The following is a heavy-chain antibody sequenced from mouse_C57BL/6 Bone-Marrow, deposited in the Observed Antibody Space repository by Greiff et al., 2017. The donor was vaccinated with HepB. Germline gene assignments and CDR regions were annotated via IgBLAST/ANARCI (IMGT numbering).Heavy chain of an antibody. D-gene: IGHD1-1*02. V-gene: IGHV1-4*01. CDR3: ARRDGRYFDY. CDR1: GYTFTSYT. J-gene: IGHJ2*01. Sequence: QVQLQQSGAELARPGASVKMSCKASGYTFTSYTMHWVKQRPEQGLEWIGYINPSSGYTKYNQKFKDKATLTADKSSITAYMQLSSLTSEDSAVYYCARRDGRYFDYWGQGTTLTVSS. CDR2: INPSSGYT.